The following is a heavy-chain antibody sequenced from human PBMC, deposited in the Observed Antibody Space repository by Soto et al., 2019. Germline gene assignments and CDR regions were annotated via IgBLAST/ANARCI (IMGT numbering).Heavy chain of an antibody. V-gene: IGHV3-7*03. J-gene: IGHJ3*02. CDR2: IKKDGSEK. D-gene: IGHD6-19*01. Sequence: PGGSLRLSCAASGFTVSSYWMSWVRQAPGKGLEWVANIKKDGSEKYYVDSVKGRFTISRDNAKNSLYLQMNSLRAEDTAVYYCARDEWLQGGGAFDIWGQGTMVTVSS. CDR1: GFTVSSYW. CDR3: ARDEWLQGGGAFDI.